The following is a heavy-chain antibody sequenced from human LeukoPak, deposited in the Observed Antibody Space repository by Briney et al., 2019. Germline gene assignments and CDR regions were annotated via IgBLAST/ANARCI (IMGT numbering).Heavy chain of an antibody. D-gene: IGHD6-19*01. Sequence: PSETLSLTCTVSGGSISSYYWSWIRQPPGKGLEWIGYIYYSGSTNYNPSLKSRVTISVDTSKNQFSLKLSSVTAADTAVYYCARQGSCSSGSPEMDVWGQGTTVTVSS. CDR1: GGSISSYY. J-gene: IGHJ6*02. CDR2: IYYSGST. V-gene: IGHV4-59*08. CDR3: ARQGSCSSGSPEMDV.